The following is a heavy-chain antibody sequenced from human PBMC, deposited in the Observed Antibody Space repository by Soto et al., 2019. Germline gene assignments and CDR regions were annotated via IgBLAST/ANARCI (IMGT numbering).Heavy chain of an antibody. CDR1: GYSFTSYW. CDR3: ASNGVYYYYGMDV. V-gene: IGHV5-10-1*01. D-gene: IGHD2-8*01. Sequence: GESLKISCKGSGYSFTSYWISWGRQMPGKGLEWMGRIDPSDSYTNYSPSFQGHVTISADKSISTAYLQWSSLKASDTAMYYCASNGVYYYYGMDVWGQGTTVTVSS. CDR2: IDPSDSYT. J-gene: IGHJ6*02.